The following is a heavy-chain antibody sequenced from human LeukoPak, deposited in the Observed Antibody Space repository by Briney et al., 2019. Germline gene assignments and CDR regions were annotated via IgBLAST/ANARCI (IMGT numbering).Heavy chain of an antibody. Sequence: ASVKVSCKASGYTFTGYFMHWVRPALQQRREWVSWINPNSGGTNYAQKFQGRVTMTRDTSISTAYMELSRLRSDDTAVYYCARAGIAAAGGYNWFDPWGQGTLVTVSS. CDR2: INPNSGGT. V-gene: IGHV1-2*02. CDR3: ARAGIAAAGGYNWFDP. J-gene: IGHJ5*02. CDR1: GYTFTGYF. D-gene: IGHD6-13*01.